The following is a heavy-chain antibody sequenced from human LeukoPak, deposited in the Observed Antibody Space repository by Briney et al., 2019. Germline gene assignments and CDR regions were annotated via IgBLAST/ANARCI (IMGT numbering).Heavy chain of an antibody. CDR3: ARGLRAYYFDGSGHFDY. CDR1: GGSISSYY. D-gene: IGHD3-22*01. Sequence: SETLSLTCTVSGGSISSYYWSWIRQPPGKGLAWIEYISYSGSTNYNPSLKSRVTMSLDTSKNQFSLKLSSVTAADTAVYYCARGLRAYYFDGSGHFDYWGQGTLITVSS. J-gene: IGHJ4*02. CDR2: ISYSGST. V-gene: IGHV4-59*01.